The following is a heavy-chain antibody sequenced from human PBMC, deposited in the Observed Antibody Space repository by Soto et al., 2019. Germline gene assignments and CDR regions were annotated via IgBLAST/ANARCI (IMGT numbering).Heavy chain of an antibody. Sequence: QVQLVESGGGVVQPGRSLRLSCAASGFTFSSYAMHWVRQAPGKGLEWVAVISYDGSNKYYADSVKGRFTISRDNSKNTLYLQMNSLRAEDTAVYYCAGGGGSWLRYYFDYWGQGTLVTVSS. D-gene: IGHD5-12*01. CDR2: ISYDGSNK. CDR3: AGGGGSWLRYYFDY. V-gene: IGHV3-30-3*01. CDR1: GFTFSSYA. J-gene: IGHJ4*02.